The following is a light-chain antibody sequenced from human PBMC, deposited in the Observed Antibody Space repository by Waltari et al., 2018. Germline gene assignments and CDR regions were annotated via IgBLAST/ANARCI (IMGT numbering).Light chain of an antibody. J-gene: IGKJ1*01. V-gene: IGKV1-6*01. CDR1: QSIRND. CDR3: LQDYTYPRA. Sequence: AIQMTQSPSSLSASVGDRVTLTCRASQSIRNDLSWYQQEPGKAPKLLIYAASRLQRGVPRRFSGSGSGTYFTLTISSLQPEDCATYYCLQDYTYPRAFGQGTKVEIK. CDR2: AAS.